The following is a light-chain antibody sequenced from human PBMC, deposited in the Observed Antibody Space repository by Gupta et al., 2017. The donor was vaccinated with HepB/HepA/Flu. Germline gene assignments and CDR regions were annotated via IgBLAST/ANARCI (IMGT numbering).Light chain of an antibody. J-gene: IGKJ1*01. CDR2: KGS. V-gene: IGKV2-30*01. CDR1: QSLVSSDGNNY. Sequence: PASISCSSSQSLVSSDGNNYLDWFQQRPGQSPRRLIYKGSNRDSGVPDRFRGSGSGTDFTLKISRVEAEDVGVYYCMQGKHWPWTFGQGTKVEIK. CDR3: MQGKHWPWT.